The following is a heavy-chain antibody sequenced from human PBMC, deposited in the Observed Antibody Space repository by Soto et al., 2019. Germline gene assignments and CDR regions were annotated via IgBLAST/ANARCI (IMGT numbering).Heavy chain of an antibody. D-gene: IGHD4-17*01. CDR1: GYTFTSYG. CDR2: ISAYNGNT. Sequence: QVQLVQSGAEVKKPGATVKVSCKASGYTFTSYGISWVRQAPGQGLEWMGWISAYNGNTNYAQKRQGRVTMTTDTSTSTAYMELRSLRSDDTAVYYCARDRATVTDKYYFDLWGRGTLVTVSS. J-gene: IGHJ2*01. V-gene: IGHV1-18*01. CDR3: ARDRATVTDKYYFDL.